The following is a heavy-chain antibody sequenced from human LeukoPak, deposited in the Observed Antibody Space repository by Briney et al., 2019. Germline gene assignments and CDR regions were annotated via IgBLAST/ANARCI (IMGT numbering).Heavy chain of an antibody. Sequence: SETLSLTCAVSGGSISSYYRSCIPQPAGKGLECIGRIYPSGSTNYNPSLKSRVTMSVDTSKNHSALKLSSVTAADTAVYYCSRQESRWGQGTTVTVSS. CDR2: IYPSGST. D-gene: IGHD5-24*01. CDR3: SRQESR. J-gene: IGHJ6*02. V-gene: IGHV4-4*07. CDR1: GGSISSYY.